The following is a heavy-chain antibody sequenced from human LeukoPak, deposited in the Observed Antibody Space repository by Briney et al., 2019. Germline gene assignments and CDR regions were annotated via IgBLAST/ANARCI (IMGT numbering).Heavy chain of an antibody. Sequence: SETLSLTCAVYGGSFSGYYWSWIRQPPGKGLEWIGEINHSGSTNYNPSLKSRVTISVDTSKNQFSLKLSSVTAADTAVYYCARGWRITIFGVVIFCWFDPWGQGTLVTVSS. J-gene: IGHJ5*02. CDR1: GGSFSGYY. CDR3: ARGWRITIFGVVIFCWFDP. CDR2: INHSGST. D-gene: IGHD3-3*01. V-gene: IGHV4-34*01.